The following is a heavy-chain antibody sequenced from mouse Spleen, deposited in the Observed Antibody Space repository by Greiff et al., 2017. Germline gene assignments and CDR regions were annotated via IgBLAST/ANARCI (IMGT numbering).Heavy chain of an antibody. CDR3: ATNYYGSSHWYFDV. V-gene: IGHV1S81*02. Sequence: VQLQQSGAELVKPGASVKLSCKASGYTFTSYWMHWVKQRPGQGLEWLGEINPSNGRTNYNAKFKSKATLTVDKSSSTAYMQLSSRTSEDSAVYYCATNYYGSSHWYFDVWGAGTTVTVSS. D-gene: IGHD1-1*01. CDR1: GYTFTSYW. J-gene: IGHJ1*01. CDR2: INPSNGRT.